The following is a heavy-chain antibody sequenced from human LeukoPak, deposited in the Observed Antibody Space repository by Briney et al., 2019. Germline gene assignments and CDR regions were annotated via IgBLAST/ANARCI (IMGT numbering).Heavy chain of an antibody. D-gene: IGHD3-22*01. J-gene: IGHJ4*02. Sequence: SETLSLTCTVSGGSISSYYWSWIRQPPGRGLEWIGYIYYSGSTNYNPSLKSRVTISVDTSKNQSSLKLSSVTAADTAVYYCAREVADYYDSSGAYFDYWGQGTLVTVSS. CDR2: IYYSGST. CDR1: GGSISSYY. CDR3: AREVADYYDSSGAYFDY. V-gene: IGHV4-59*01.